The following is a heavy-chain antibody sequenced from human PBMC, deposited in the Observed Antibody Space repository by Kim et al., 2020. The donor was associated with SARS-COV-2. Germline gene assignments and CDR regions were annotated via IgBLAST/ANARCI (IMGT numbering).Heavy chain of an antibody. V-gene: IGHV4-59*09. J-gene: IGHJ4*02. CDR3: ARGGGSYSHYYFDY. Sequence: NPSLKSQVTISVDTSKNQFALKLSSVTAADTAVYYCARGGGSYSHYYFDYWGQGTLVTVSS. D-gene: IGHD1-26*01.